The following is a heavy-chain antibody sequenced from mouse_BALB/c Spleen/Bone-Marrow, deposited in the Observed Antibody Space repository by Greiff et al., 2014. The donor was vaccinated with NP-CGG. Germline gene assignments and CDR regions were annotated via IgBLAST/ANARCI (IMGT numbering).Heavy chain of an antibody. CDR2: ISSGSSTI. D-gene: IGHD2-4*01. V-gene: IGHV5-17*02. J-gene: IGHJ4*01. CDR3: ARKGALITHYYAMDY. Sequence: VQLQQSGGGLVQPGGSRKLSCAASGFTFSSFGTHWVRQAPERGLEWVAYISSGSSTIYYADTVKGRFTISRDNPKNTLFLQMTSLRSEDTAMYYCARKGALITHYYAMDYWGQGSSVTVSS. CDR1: GFTFSSFG.